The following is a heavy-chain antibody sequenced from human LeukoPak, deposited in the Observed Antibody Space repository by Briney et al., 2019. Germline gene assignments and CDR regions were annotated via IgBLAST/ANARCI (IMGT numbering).Heavy chain of an antibody. D-gene: IGHD3-10*01. J-gene: IGHJ5*02. CDR1: GGSISSSSYY. V-gene: IGHV4-39*01. CDR3: ARHGSRTMVRGVIANWFDP. CDR2: IYYSGST. Sequence: SETLSLTCTVSGGSISSSSYYWGWIRQPPGKGLEWIGSIYYSGSTYYNPSLKSRVTISVDTSKNQFSLKLSSVTAADTAVYYCARHGSRTMVRGVIANWFDPWGQGTLVTVSS.